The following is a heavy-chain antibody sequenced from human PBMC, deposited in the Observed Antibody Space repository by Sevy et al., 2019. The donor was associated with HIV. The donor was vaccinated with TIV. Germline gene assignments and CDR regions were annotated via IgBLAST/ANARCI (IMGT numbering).Heavy chain of an antibody. D-gene: IGHD3-3*01. CDR3: ARLYYDFWSGYYSTSYGMDV. CDR1: GYSFTSYW. CDR2: IYPGDSDT. J-gene: IGHJ6*02. V-gene: IGHV5-51*01. Sequence: GESLKISCKGSGYSFTSYWIGWVRQMPGKGLEWMGIIYPGDSDTGYSPSFQGQVTISADKSISTAYLQWSSLKASDTAMYYCARLYYDFWSGYYSTSYGMDVWGQGTTVTVSS.